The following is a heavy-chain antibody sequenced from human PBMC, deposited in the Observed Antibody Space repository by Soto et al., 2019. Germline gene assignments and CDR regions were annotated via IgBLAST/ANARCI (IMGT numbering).Heavy chain of an antibody. D-gene: IGHD2-15*01. CDR2: IYYSGST. Sequence: TSETLSLTCTVSGGSISSGDYYWSWIRQPPGKGLEWIGYIYYSGSTYYNPSLKSRVTISVDTSKNQFSLKLSSVTAADTAVYYCAREPTYGGNPRPYYHYYGMDVWGKGTMLSVSS. J-gene: IGHJ6*04. CDR3: AREPTYGGNPRPYYHYYGMDV. CDR1: GGSISSGDYY. V-gene: IGHV4-30-4*01.